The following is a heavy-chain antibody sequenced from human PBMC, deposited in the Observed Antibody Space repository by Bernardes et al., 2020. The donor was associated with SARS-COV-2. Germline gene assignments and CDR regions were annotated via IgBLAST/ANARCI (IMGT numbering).Heavy chain of an antibody. J-gene: IGHJ4*02. CDR2: INHSGST. V-gene: IGHV4-34*01. Sequence: SETLSLTCAVYGGSFSGYYWSWVRQSPGKGLEWIGQINHSGSTNYNPSLKSRVTISVDTSKKQFSLRLSSVTAADTAVYYCARGRSGRDGYPKPGDYWGQGTLVTVSS. CDR1: GGSFSGYY. D-gene: IGHD5-12*01. CDR3: ARGRSGRDGYPKPGDY.